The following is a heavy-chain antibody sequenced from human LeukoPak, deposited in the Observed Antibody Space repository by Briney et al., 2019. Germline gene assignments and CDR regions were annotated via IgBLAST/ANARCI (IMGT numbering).Heavy chain of an antibody. D-gene: IGHD2-15*01. V-gene: IGHV3-30*04. CDR1: GFTFSSYA. Sequence: PGRSLRLSCAASGFTFSSYAMHWVRQAPGKGLEWGAVISYDGSNKYYADSVKGRFTISRDNSKNTLYLQMNSLRAEDTAVYSCARAPHIVVVVAALDYWGQGTLVTVSS. CDR3: ARAPHIVVVVAALDY. CDR2: ISYDGSNK. J-gene: IGHJ4*02.